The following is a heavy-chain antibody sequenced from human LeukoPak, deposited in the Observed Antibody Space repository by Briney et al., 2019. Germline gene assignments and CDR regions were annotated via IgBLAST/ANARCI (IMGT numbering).Heavy chain of an antibody. D-gene: IGHD3-10*01. Sequence: GGSLRLSCAASGFTFSSYGMHWVRQAPGKGLEWVAVISYDGSNKYYADSVKGRFTISRENSKNTLHLQMNSLRAEDTAVYYCAKDHCYYGSGIYFMHYFDYWGQGTLVTVSS. CDR3: AKDHCYYGSGIYFMHYFDY. V-gene: IGHV3-30*18. CDR1: GFTFSSYG. J-gene: IGHJ4*02. CDR2: ISYDGSNK.